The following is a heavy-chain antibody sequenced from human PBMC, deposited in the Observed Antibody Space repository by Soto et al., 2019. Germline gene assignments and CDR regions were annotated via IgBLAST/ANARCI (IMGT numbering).Heavy chain of an antibody. CDR2: IYYSGST. Sequence: SETLSLTCSVSGGSISSYYWSWIRQPPGKGLEWIGYIYYSGSTNYNPSLKSRVTISVDTSKNQFSLKLSSVTAADTAVYYCARATGYSSSWYGGDYYGMDVWGQGTTVTVSS. D-gene: IGHD6-13*01. V-gene: IGHV4-59*01. J-gene: IGHJ6*02. CDR1: GGSISSYY. CDR3: ARATGYSSSWYGGDYYGMDV.